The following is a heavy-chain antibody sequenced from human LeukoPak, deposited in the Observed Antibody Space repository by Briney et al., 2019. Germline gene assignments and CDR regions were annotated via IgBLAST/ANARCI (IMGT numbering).Heavy chain of an antibody. CDR2: INHSGST. CDR3: ARHDAMVRGVSNSYYFDY. V-gene: IGHV4-34*01. CDR1: GGSFSGYY. D-gene: IGHD3-10*01. Sequence: SETLSLTCAVYGGSFSGYYWSWIRQPPGKGLEWIGEINHSGSTNYNPSLKSRVTISVDTSKNQFSLKLSSVTAADTAVYYCARHDAMVRGVSNSYYFDYWGQGTLVTVSS. J-gene: IGHJ4*02.